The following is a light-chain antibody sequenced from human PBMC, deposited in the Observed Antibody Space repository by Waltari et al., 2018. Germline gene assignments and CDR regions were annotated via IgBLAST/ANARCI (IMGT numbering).Light chain of an antibody. Sequence: DTPMSQTPHSLSASVGARVTITCRASQSISNYLNWYQQKPGKAPKLLIYSASSLQSGVPARFSGSGSGTDFTLTISSLQPEDVATYYCQQCYSTPETFGQGTKVEIK. CDR2: SAS. J-gene: IGKJ1*01. V-gene: IGKV1-39*01. CDR3: QQCYSTPET. CDR1: QSISNY.